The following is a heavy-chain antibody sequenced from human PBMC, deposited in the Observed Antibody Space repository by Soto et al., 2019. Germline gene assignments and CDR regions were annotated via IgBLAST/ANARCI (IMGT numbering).Heavy chain of an antibody. Sequence: SETLSLTCAVYGGSFSGYYWSWIRQPPGKGLEWIGETNHSGSTNYKPSLKSRVTISVDTSKNQFSLKLSSVTAADMAVYYCARSATIFGVVIIQSYYYGMDVWGQGTTVTVSS. D-gene: IGHD3-3*01. CDR3: ARSATIFGVVIIQSYYYGMDV. CDR2: TNHSGST. V-gene: IGHV4-34*01. J-gene: IGHJ6*02. CDR1: GGSFSGYY.